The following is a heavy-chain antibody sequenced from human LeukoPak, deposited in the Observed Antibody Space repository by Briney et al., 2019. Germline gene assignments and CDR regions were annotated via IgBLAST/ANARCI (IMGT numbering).Heavy chain of an antibody. CDR1: GFTFSSYS. D-gene: IGHD6-13*01. Sequence: GGSLRLSCAASGFTFSSYSMNWVRQAPGKGLEWVSSISSSSSYIYYADSVKGRFTISRDNAKNSLYLQMNSLRAEDTAVYYCARGGTRYSSGWLFDYWGQGTLVTVSS. V-gene: IGHV3-21*01. J-gene: IGHJ4*02. CDR2: ISSSSSYI. CDR3: ARGGTRYSSGWLFDY.